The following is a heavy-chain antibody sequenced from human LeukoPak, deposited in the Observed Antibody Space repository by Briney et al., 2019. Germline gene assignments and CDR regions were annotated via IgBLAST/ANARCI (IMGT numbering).Heavy chain of an antibody. Sequence: NPSETLSLTCTVSGGSISSSSYYWGWIRQPPGKGLEWIGSIYYSGSTYYNPSLKSRVTISVDTSKNQFSLKLSSVTAADTAVYYCAREVYYYDSSGNMYYFDYWGQGTLVTVSS. J-gene: IGHJ4*02. V-gene: IGHV4-39*02. CDR3: AREVYYYDSSGNMYYFDY. D-gene: IGHD3-22*01. CDR2: IYYSGST. CDR1: GGSISSSSYY.